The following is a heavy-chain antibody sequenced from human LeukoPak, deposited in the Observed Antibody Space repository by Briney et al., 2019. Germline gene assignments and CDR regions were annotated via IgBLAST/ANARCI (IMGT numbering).Heavy chain of an antibody. D-gene: IGHD2/OR15-2a*01. CDR1: GFTFSDYY. J-gene: IGHJ3*02. Sequence: PGGSLRLSCTASGFTFSDYYMSWIRQAPGKGLEWVSCISSSSSYTKYADSVKGRFTISRDNARNSLYLQMNSLRAEDTAVYYCLPLLSRPYVEDGFDIWGQGTMVTVSS. V-gene: IGHV3-11*06. CDR2: ISSSSSYT. CDR3: LPLLSRPYVEDGFDI.